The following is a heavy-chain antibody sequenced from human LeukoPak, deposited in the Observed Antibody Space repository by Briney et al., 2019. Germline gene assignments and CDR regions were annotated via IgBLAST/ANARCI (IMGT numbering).Heavy chain of an antibody. CDR1: GGTFSSYA. D-gene: IGHD3-22*01. Sequence: GSSVKVSCKASGGTFSSYAISWVRQAPGQGLEWMGGIIPIFGTANYAQKFQGRVTITADESTSTAYMELSSLRSEDTAVYYCARMEMAGDYYDSSGYFDFWGQGTLVTVSS. V-gene: IGHV1-69*01. J-gene: IGHJ4*02. CDR3: ARMEMAGDYYDSSGYFDF. CDR2: IIPIFGTA.